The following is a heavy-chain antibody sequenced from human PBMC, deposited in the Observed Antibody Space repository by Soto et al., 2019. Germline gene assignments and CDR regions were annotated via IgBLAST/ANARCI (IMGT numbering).Heavy chain of an antibody. CDR3: ARDKEIAAADSYYFDY. CDR2: IYSGGST. J-gene: IGHJ4*02. Sequence: GSLRLSCAASGFTVSSNYMSWVRQAPGKGLEWVSVIYSGGSTYYADSVKGRFTISRDNSKNTLYLQMNSLRAEDTAVYYCARDKEIAAADSYYFDYWGQGTLVTVSS. D-gene: IGHD6-13*01. CDR1: GFTVSSNY. V-gene: IGHV3-66*01.